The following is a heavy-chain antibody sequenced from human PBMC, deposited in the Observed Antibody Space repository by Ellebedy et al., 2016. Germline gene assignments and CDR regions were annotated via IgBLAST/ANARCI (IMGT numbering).Heavy chain of an antibody. V-gene: IGHV4-59*12. Sequence: SETLSLTXTVSGGSISSYYWSWIRQPPGKGLEWIGYIYYSGSTNYNPSLKSRVTISVDTSKNQFSLKLSSVTAADTAVYYCARDLAVAGLVDYWGQGTLVTVSS. CDR3: ARDLAVAGLVDY. CDR2: IYYSGST. CDR1: GGSISSYY. D-gene: IGHD6-19*01. J-gene: IGHJ4*02.